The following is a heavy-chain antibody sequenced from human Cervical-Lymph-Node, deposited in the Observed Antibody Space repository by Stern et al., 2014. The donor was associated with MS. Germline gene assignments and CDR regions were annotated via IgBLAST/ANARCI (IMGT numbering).Heavy chain of an antibody. CDR3: ARLRVGNITRDY. V-gene: IGHV7-4-1*02. D-gene: IGHD1-26*01. CDR2: INTNTGIP. CDR1: GYTFTHFG. Sequence: VQLVESGSELKKPGASVKGSCKASGYTFTHFGINWVRQAPGQALEWMGWINTNTGIPTYAQAFTGRFVFSFDASVSTAYLHISSLKADDTAIYYCARLRVGNITRDYWGPGTLVTVSS. J-gene: IGHJ4*02.